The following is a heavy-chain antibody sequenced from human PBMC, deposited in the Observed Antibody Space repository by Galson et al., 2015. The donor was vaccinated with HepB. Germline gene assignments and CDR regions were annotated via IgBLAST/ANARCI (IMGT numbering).Heavy chain of an antibody. CDR3: ARDRDGSGSYYNMLPH. Sequence: SLRLSCAASGFTFSRYSMHWVRQAPGKGLQWVALISSDESNQHYADSVKGRFTISRDNFKNILYLQMNSLRAEDTAVYFCARDRDGSGSYYNMLPHWGQGTLVTVSS. CDR1: GFTFSRYS. CDR2: ISSDESNQ. J-gene: IGHJ4*02. D-gene: IGHD3-10*01. V-gene: IGHV3-30*01.